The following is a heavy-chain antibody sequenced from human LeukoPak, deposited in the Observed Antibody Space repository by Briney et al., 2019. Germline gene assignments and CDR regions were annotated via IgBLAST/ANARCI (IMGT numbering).Heavy chain of an antibody. CDR1: GFTFSTYA. V-gene: IGHV3-30*04. CDR3: ARAEGYGGELDS. Sequence: GGSLRLSCAASGFTFSTYAMHWVRQAPGKGLEWVAVIPYDGSNKYYADSVKGRFTISRENSKNRLYLQMNSLTAEDTAVYYCARAEGYGGELDSWGQGTLVTVSS. CDR2: IPYDGSNK. J-gene: IGHJ4*02. D-gene: IGHD4-23*01.